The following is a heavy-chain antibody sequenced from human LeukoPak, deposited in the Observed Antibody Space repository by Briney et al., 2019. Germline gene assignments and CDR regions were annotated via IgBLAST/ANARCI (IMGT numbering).Heavy chain of an antibody. CDR2: IYSSGST. V-gene: IGHV4-39*07. D-gene: IGHD3-3*01. J-gene: IGHJ6*03. Sequence: PSETLSLTCTVSGGSISSSSYYWGWIRQPPGKGLEWIGSIYSSGSTYYNPSLKSRVTISVDTSKNQFSLKLSSVTAADTAVYYCARALETDELWSGYRSYYYYMDVGGKGTTAT. CDR3: ARALETDELWSGYRSYYYYMDV. CDR1: GGSISSSSYY.